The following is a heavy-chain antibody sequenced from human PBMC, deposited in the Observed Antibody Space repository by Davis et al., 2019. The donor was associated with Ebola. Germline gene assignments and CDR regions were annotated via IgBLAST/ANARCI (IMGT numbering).Heavy chain of an antibody. CDR3: AKGTPMILGVSNWFDP. Sequence: GESLKISCAVSGFTVSNNYMSWVRQAPGKGLEWVAVIFGGGDTYYADSVRGRFTISRDDSRNTMYLQMNSLRADDTALYYCAKGTPMILGVSNWFDPWGQGTLVTVSS. V-gene: IGHV3-53*05. D-gene: IGHD3-22*01. J-gene: IGHJ5*02. CDR1: GFTVSNNY. CDR2: IFGGGDT.